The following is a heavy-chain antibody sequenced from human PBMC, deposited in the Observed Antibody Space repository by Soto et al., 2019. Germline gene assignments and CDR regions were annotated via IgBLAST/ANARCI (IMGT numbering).Heavy chain of an antibody. CDR1: GGSFSGYY. CDR3: ARIGLNWKYGDARGWFDP. V-gene: IGHV4-34*01. Sequence: PSETLSLTCAVYGGSFSGYYWSWIRQPPGKGLEWIGEINHSGSTNYNPSLKSRVTISVDTSKNQFSLKLSSVTAADTAVYYCARIGLNWKYGDARGWFDPWGQGTLVTVSS. J-gene: IGHJ5*02. CDR2: INHSGST. D-gene: IGHD1-7*01.